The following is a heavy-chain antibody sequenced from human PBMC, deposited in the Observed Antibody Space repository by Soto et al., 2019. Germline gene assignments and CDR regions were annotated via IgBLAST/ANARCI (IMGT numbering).Heavy chain of an antibody. Sequence: QVQLQQWGAGLLKPSETLSLTCAVYGGSFSGYYWSWIRQPPGKGLEWIGEINHSGSTNYNPSLKSRVTISVDTSKNQFSLKLSSVTAADTAVYYCAREPSRTIFGVVRYYGMDVWGQGTTVTVSS. CDR1: GGSFSGYY. J-gene: IGHJ6*02. V-gene: IGHV4-34*01. CDR3: AREPSRTIFGVVRYYGMDV. CDR2: INHSGST. D-gene: IGHD3-3*01.